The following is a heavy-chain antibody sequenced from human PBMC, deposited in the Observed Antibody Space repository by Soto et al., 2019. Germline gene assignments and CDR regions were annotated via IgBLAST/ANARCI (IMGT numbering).Heavy chain of an antibody. CDR2: IKQDGSEK. V-gene: IGHV3-7*01. CDR3: VRGFGDYVLFYGY. D-gene: IGHD4-17*01. J-gene: IGHJ4*02. Sequence: QSGGSLRLSCAASGFTFSSFWMTWVRQAPGKGLEWVANIKQDGSEKYYVDSVKGRFTISRDNAKNSLFLQMNSLRAEDTAVYYCVRGFGDYVLFYGYWGQGSLVTVSS. CDR1: GFTFSSFW.